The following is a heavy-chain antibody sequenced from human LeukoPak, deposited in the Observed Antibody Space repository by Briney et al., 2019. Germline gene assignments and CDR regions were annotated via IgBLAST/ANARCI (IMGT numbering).Heavy chain of an antibody. CDR3: ARVGLPAAADY. D-gene: IGHD2-2*01. CDR2: INGDGTST. V-gene: IGHV3-74*01. Sequence: PGGSLRLSCTVSGFTFSRTWMRWVRQAPGKGLVWVSHINGDGTSTNYADSVKGRFTISRDNAKNTLFLQMNSLRVEDTAVYYCARVGLPAAADYWGQGTLVTVSS. J-gene: IGHJ4*02. CDR1: GFTFSRTW.